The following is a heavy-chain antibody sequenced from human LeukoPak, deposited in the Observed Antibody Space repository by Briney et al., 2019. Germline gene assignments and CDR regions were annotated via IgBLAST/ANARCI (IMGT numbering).Heavy chain of an antibody. V-gene: IGHV1-8*01. CDR2: MNPDSGDT. D-gene: IGHD1-1*01. J-gene: IGHJ4*02. Sequence: ASVKVSCKASGFTFTTHDMSWVRQATGRGLEWMGWMNPDSGDTGCAQKFQGRVTMTRNTSTSTAYMELSSLRSEDTAIYYCTRGLGDYNTNWFPVSGYWGQGTLVTVSS. CDR3: TRGLGDYNTNWFPVSGY. CDR1: GFTFTTHD.